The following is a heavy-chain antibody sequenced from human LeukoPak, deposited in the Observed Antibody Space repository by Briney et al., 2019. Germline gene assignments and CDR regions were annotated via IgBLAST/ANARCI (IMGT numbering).Heavy chain of an antibody. V-gene: IGHV4-59*01. Sequence: SETLSLTCTVSGGSISRYFWSWIRQSPGRGLEWLGYISYCGTTKYNPSLKSRVTISVDTSKNQFSLRLSSVTAADTAVYYCATGYNYGYGDYYMDVWGQGTTVTVSS. CDR1: GGSISRYF. CDR3: ATGYNYGYGDYYMDV. D-gene: IGHD5-18*01. CDR2: ISYCGTT. J-gene: IGHJ6*03.